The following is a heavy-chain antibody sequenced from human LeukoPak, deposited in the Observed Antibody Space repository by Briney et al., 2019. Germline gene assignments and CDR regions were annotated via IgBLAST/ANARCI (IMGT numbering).Heavy chain of an antibody. CDR2: IYHSGST. D-gene: IGHD3-22*01. Sequence: PSGTLSLTCAVSGGSISSSNWWSWVRQPPGKGLEWIGEIYHSGSTNDNPSLKSRVTISKDTSKNQVSLKLSSVTAADTAVYYCARGIRDYYDSSGLYYYGMDVWGQGTTVTVSS. V-gene: IGHV4-4*02. CDR3: ARGIRDYYDSSGLYYYGMDV. J-gene: IGHJ6*02. CDR1: GGSISSSNW.